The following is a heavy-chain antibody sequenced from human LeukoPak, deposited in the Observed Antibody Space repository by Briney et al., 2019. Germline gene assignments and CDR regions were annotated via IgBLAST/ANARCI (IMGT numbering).Heavy chain of an antibody. Sequence: GRCLRLSCAASGFTFSDYYMSWIRKAPGKGLKWVAYISIRGSTISYAASVKRRFPTSPDNAKHSMYLQMNSLRAEDTAVYYCARVPRANLMTTVTEVRFDPWGQGTLVTVSS. J-gene: IGHJ5*02. V-gene: IGHV3-11*01. CDR2: ISIRGSTI. D-gene: IGHD4-11*01. CDR1: GFTFSDYY. CDR3: ARVPRANLMTTVTEVRFDP.